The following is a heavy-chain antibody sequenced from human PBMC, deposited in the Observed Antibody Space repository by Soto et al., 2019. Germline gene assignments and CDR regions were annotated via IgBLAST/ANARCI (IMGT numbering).Heavy chain of an antibody. CDR3: ARASTDLSDYGSGDEFDP. D-gene: IGHD3-10*01. Sequence: QVQLVQSGAEVKKPGASVKVSCKASGYTFTGYYMHWVRQAPGQGLEWMGWVNPNSGGKNYDQKLQCKVTMTRATSKSTAYMELSRLRSDDTTVYYCARASTDLSDYGSGDEFDPWGQGTLVTVSS. J-gene: IGHJ5*02. V-gene: IGHV1-2*02. CDR1: GYTFTGYY. CDR2: VNPNSGGK.